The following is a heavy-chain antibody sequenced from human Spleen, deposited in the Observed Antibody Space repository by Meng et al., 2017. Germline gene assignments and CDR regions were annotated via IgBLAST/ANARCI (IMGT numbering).Heavy chain of an antibody. V-gene: IGHV3-30*04. CDR3: AKDVSSSSTWYGDSFEGYGMDV. D-gene: IGHD6-13*01. Sequence: GGSLRLSCAASGFTFSSYAMHWVRQAPGKGLEWVAVISYDGSNKYYADSVKGRFTISRDNSKNTLYLQMYSLRAEDTAVYYCAKDVSSSSTWYGDSFEGYGMDVWGQGTTVTVSS. CDR1: GFTFSSYA. J-gene: IGHJ6*02. CDR2: ISYDGSNK.